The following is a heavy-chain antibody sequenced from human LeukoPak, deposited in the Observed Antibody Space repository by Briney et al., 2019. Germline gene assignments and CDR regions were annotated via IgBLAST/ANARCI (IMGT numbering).Heavy chain of an antibody. CDR2: IYSGGST. J-gene: IGHJ4*02. V-gene: IGHV3-53*01. CDR1: GFTVSSNY. Sequence: GGSLRLSCAASGFTVSSNYMSWVRQAPGKGLEWVSVIYSGGSTYYADSVKGRFTISRDNSKTTLYLQMNSLRAEDTAVYYCARDSVSSSWYLPGFDYWGQGTLVTVSS. CDR3: ARDSVSSSWYLPGFDY. D-gene: IGHD6-13*01.